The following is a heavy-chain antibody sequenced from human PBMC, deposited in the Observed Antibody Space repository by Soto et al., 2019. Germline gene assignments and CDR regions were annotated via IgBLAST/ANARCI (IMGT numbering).Heavy chain of an antibody. Sequence: GSLRLSCGASGFAFRSHWMSWVRQAPGKGLEWIGYIYSSGSTYCNPSLRSRATISADTSKNQFSLKLTSVTAADTAVYFCARLGAYYQAMDSWGQGTLVTVSS. CDR3: ARLGAYYQAMDS. J-gene: IGHJ1*01. V-gene: IGHV4-4*09. CDR2: IYSSGST. D-gene: IGHD3-22*01. CDR1: GFAFRSHW.